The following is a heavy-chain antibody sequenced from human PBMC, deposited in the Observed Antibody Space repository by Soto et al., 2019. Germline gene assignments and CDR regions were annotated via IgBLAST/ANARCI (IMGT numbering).Heavy chain of an antibody. CDR1: GGSFSGYY. CDR2: INHSGST. D-gene: IGHD2-15*01. J-gene: IGHJ4*02. Sequence: LSLTCAVYGGSFSGYYWSWIRQPPVKGLEWIGEINHSGSTNYNPSLKSRVTISVDTSKNQFSLKLSSVTAADTAVYYCASRGYCSGGSCSIFDYWGQGTLVTVSS. V-gene: IGHV4-34*01. CDR3: ASRGYCSGGSCSIFDY.